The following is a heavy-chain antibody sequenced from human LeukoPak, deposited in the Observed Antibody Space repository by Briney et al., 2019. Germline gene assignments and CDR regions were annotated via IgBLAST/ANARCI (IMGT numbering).Heavy chain of an antibody. D-gene: IGHD4-23*01. J-gene: IGHJ4*02. Sequence: SVKVSCKASGGTFSSYAISWVRQAPGQGLEWMGGIIPIFGTANYAQKFQGRVTITADESTSTAYMELSSLRSDDTAVYYCARQGYGGHSRGAADYWGQGTLVTVSS. CDR1: GGTFSSYA. CDR2: IIPIFGTA. V-gene: IGHV1-69*13. CDR3: ARQGYGGHSRGAADY.